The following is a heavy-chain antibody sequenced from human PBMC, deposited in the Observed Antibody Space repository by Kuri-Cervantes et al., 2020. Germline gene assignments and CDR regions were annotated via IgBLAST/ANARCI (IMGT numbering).Heavy chain of an antibody. J-gene: IGHJ4*02. CDR2: ISYDGSNK. V-gene: IGHV3-30*18. Sequence: LTCSASCFTFSSYGMHWVRQAPGKGLEWVAVISYDGSNKYYADSVKGRFTISRDNSKNTLYLQMNSLGAEDTAVYYCAKDPYYYDGSSPYFDYWGQGTLVTVSS. D-gene: IGHD3-22*01. CDR3: AKDPYYYDGSSPYFDY. CDR1: CFTFSSYG.